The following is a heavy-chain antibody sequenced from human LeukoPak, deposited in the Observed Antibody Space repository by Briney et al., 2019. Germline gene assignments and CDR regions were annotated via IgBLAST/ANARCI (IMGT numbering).Heavy chain of an antibody. J-gene: IGHJ6*03. V-gene: IGHV1-2*02. Sequence: GASVKVSCKASGYTFTGYYMHWVRQAPGQGLEWMGWINPNSGGTNYAQKFQGRVTMTRDTSISAAYMELSRLRSDDTAVYYCARDARELRYCMDVWGKGTTVTVSS. CDR3: ARDARELRYCMDV. CDR1: GYTFTGYY. CDR2: INPNSGGT. D-gene: IGHD3-9*01.